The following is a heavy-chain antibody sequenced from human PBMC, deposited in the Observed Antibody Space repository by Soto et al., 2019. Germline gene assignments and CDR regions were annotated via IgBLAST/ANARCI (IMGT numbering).Heavy chain of an antibody. D-gene: IGHD5-12*01. CDR2: IYYSGST. J-gene: IGHJ3*02. Sequence: SDTLSLTCTVSGGSISSSSYYWGWIRQPPEKGQEWIGSIYYSGSTYYNQSLKSRVTISVDTSMNQFSLKLSSVTAADTSVYYCARGEGFSGYDWQVYNISAQGTMVTVSS. CDR3: ARGEGFSGYDWQVYNI. V-gene: IGHV4-39*01. CDR1: GGSISSSSYY.